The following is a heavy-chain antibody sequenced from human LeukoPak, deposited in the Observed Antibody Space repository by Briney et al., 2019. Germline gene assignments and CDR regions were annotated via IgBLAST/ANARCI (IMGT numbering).Heavy chain of an antibody. D-gene: IGHD5-18*01. V-gene: IGHV5-51*01. J-gene: IGHJ4*02. CDR1: GYSFTSYW. CDR3: ARQVLGESGYSYGAVDY. Sequence: GESLKISCKGSGYSFTSYWIGWVRQMPGKGLEWMGIIYPGDSDTRYSPSFQGQVTISADRSISTAYLQWSSLKASDTAMYYCARQVLGESGYSYGAVDYWGQGTLVTVSS. CDR2: IYPGDSDT.